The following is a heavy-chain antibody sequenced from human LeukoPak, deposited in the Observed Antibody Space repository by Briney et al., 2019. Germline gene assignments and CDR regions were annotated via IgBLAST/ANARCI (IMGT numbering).Heavy chain of an antibody. V-gene: IGHV3-30*18. CDR2: ISYNGSEI. CDR1: GFAFSTYA. J-gene: IGHJ4*02. Sequence: PGRSLRLSCAASGFAFSTYAMHWVRQAPGKSLEWVAVISYNGSEIYYGDSVKGRFTISRDNSKNTLYLQMNRLRVEDTAVYHCAKAGCSSARCYTNYWGQGTSVTVSS. CDR3: AKAGCSSARCYTNY. D-gene: IGHD2-2*02.